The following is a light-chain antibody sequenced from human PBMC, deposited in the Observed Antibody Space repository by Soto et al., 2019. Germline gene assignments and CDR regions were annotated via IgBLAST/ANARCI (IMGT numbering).Light chain of an antibody. V-gene: IGKV1-5*03. CDR3: QQYHIYSGT. CDR1: QTIDSW. CDR2: KAS. J-gene: IGKJ1*01. Sequence: DIQMTQSNSTLSASVGDRVTITCRASQTIDSWLAWYQQRPGKPPNLLIYKASTLASGVPSRFSGSGSGTEFTLTINSLQPDDFATYYCQQYHIYSGTFGQGTKVDI.